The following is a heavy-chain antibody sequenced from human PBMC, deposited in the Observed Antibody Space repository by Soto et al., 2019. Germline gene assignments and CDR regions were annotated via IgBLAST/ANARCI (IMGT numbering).Heavy chain of an antibody. CDR3: ASQILGYCSSTSCPRGAFDI. CDR1: GFTFSSYA. Sequence: QVQLVKSGGGVVQPGRSLRLSCAASGFTFSSYAMHWVRQAPGKGLEWVAVISYDGSNKYYADSVKGRFTISRDNSKNTLYLQMNSLRAEDTAVYYCASQILGYCSSTSCPRGAFDIWGQGTMVTVSS. D-gene: IGHD2-2*01. CDR2: ISYDGSNK. V-gene: IGHV3-30-3*01. J-gene: IGHJ3*02.